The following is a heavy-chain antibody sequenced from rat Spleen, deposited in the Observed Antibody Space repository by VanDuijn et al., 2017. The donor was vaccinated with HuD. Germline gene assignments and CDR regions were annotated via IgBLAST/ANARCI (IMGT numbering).Heavy chain of an antibody. CDR2: ISTSGGST. Sequence: EVQLVESGGGLVQPGRSMKLSCAASGFTFSSFPMAWVRQAPTKGLEWVATISTSGGSTYYRDSVKGRFTISRDNAKSTLYLQMNSLRSEDTATYYCARYRDSYAHAVSYFDYWGQGVMVTVSS. CDR1: GFTFSSFP. J-gene: IGHJ2*01. V-gene: IGHV5-46*01. D-gene: IGHD1-12*01. CDR3: ARYRDSYAHAVSYFDY.